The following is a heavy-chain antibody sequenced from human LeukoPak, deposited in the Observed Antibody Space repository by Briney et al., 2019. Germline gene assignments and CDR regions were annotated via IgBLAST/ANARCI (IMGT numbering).Heavy chain of an antibody. CDR2: IYYSGST. V-gene: IGHV4-30-4*08. J-gene: IGHJ3*02. D-gene: IGHD2-2*02. Sequence: PSETLSLTCTVSGGSISSGDYYWSWIRQPPGKGLEWIGYIYYSGSTYYNPSLKSRVTISVNTSKTQFSLKLSSVTAADTAVYYCARDPVGYCSSTSCYITDAFDIWGQGTMVTVSS. CDR3: ARDPVGYCSSTSCYITDAFDI. CDR1: GGSISSGDYY.